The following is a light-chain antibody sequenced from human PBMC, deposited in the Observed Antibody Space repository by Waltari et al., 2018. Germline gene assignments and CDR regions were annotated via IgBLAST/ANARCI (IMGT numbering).Light chain of an antibody. J-gene: IGLJ1*01. V-gene: IGLV2-14*01. CDR1: SRDVGAYAY. Sequence: QSALTQPASVSASPGQSLTISCTGTSRDVGAYAYIPWYQQHPGKVPKLIIYEVNNRPSGVSDRFSGSKFDNTASLTISGLQPEDEADYYCSSYTTIASYVFGTGTKVTVL. CDR2: EVN. CDR3: SSYTTIASYV.